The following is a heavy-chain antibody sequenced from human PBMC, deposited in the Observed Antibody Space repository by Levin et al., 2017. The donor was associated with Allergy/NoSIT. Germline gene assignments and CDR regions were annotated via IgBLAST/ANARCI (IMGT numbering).Heavy chain of an antibody. V-gene: IGHV3-74*01. J-gene: IGHJ4*02. Sequence: GESLKISCAASGFTFSSYWMHWVRQAPGKGLVWVSRINSDGSSTSYADSVKGRFTISRDNAKNTLYLQMNSLRAEDTAVYYCARVASDDYVWGSYRYALGLFDYWGQGTLVTVSS. CDR3: ARVASDDYVWGSYRYALGLFDY. D-gene: IGHD3-16*02. CDR1: GFTFSSYW. CDR2: INSDGSST.